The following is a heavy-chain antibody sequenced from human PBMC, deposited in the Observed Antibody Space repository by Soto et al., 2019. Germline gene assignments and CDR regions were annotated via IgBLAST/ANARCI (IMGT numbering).Heavy chain of an antibody. V-gene: IGHV1-58*01. J-gene: IGHJ4*02. CDR3: AAWGIVGASYYFDY. CDR1: GFTFTSSA. Sequence: PSVKVSCKASGFTFTSSAVQWVRQARGQRLEWIGWIVVGSGNTNYAQKFQERVTITRDMSTSTAYMELSSLRSEDTAVYYCAAWGIVGASYYFDYWGQGTLVTVSS. D-gene: IGHD1-26*01. CDR2: IVVGSGNT.